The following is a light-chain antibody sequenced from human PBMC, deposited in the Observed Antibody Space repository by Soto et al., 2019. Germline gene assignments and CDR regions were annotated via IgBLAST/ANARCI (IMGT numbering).Light chain of an antibody. CDR1: QSVSRF. CDR2: GAS. CDR3: HQRSTWQLT. J-gene: IGKJ4*01. V-gene: IGKV3-11*01. Sequence: EIVLTQSPATLSLSPGEGAALSCRASQSVSRFLAWYQQKPGQAPRLLIYGASNRATGIPTRFSGSGSGTDFTLTISSLEAEEVALYYGHQRSTWQLTFGGGTKVEIK.